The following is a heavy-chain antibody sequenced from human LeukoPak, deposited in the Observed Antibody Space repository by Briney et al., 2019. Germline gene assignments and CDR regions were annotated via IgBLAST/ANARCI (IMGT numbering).Heavy chain of an antibody. CDR1: GFTFSDYY. V-gene: IGHV3-11*01. Sequence: PGGSLRLSCAASGFTFSDYYMSWIRQAPGKGLEWVSYISSSGSTIYYADPVKGRFTISRDNAKNSLYLQMNSLRAEDTAVYYCARDSRYSSSWYGYAFDIWGQGTMVTVPS. CDR3: ARDSRYSSSWYGYAFDI. D-gene: IGHD6-13*01. J-gene: IGHJ3*02. CDR2: ISSSGSTI.